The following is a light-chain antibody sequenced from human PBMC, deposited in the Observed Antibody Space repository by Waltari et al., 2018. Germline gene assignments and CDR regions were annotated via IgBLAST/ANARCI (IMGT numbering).Light chain of an antibody. CDR3: SSVTSSSVYV. CDR1: SSDVGGFNY. Sequence: QSALTQPASVSGSPGQSITISCTGTSSDVGGFNYVSWYQQYPGKARKLMIFEVSNRPAGVSNRYSGSKSGNTASLTISGLQAEDEADYYCSSVTSSSVYVFGTGTKVTVL. J-gene: IGLJ1*01. V-gene: IGLV2-14*01. CDR2: EVS.